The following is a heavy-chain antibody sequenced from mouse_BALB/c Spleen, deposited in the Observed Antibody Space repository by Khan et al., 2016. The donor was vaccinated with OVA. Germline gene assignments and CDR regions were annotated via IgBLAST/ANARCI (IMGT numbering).Heavy chain of an antibody. Sequence: QVQLQQSGPGLVQPSQSLSITCTVSGFSLTNYSVHWVRQSPGKGLEWLGVIWSAGSTDYNAAFISRLTIRKDNSRSHVFFKMTSLQPNDTAIYXCARRGYDYGRGALFAYWGQGTLVTVSA. V-gene: IGHV2-2*02. CDR2: IWSAGST. D-gene: IGHD2-4*01. J-gene: IGHJ3*01. CDR1: GFSLTNYS. CDR3: ARRGYDYGRGALFAY.